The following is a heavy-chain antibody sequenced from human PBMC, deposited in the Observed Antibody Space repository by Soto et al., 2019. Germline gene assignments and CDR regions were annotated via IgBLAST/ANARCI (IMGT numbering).Heavy chain of an antibody. Sequence: IGYIYYSGSTNYNPSLKSRVTISVDTSKNQFSLKLSSVTAADTAVYYCARIRGYSGYDSPYYYYYGMDVWGQGTTVTVSS. CDR2: IYYSGST. D-gene: IGHD5-12*01. CDR3: ARIRGYSGYDSPYYYYYGMDV. J-gene: IGHJ6*02. V-gene: IGHV4-59*01.